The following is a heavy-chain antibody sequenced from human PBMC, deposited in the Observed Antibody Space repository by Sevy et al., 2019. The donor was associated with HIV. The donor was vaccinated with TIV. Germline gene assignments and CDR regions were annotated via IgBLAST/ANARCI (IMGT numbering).Heavy chain of an antibody. D-gene: IGHD3-9*01. Sequence: PSETLSLTCTVSGGSISSYYWSWIRQPAGKGLEWIGRIYTSGSTNYNPSLKSRVTMSVDTSKNQFSLKLSSVTAADTAVYYCAREIALTGYRVVYYYYYMDVWGKGTTVTVSS. CDR2: IYTSGST. CDR1: GGSISSYY. V-gene: IGHV4-4*07. CDR3: AREIALTGYRVVYYYYYMDV. J-gene: IGHJ6*03.